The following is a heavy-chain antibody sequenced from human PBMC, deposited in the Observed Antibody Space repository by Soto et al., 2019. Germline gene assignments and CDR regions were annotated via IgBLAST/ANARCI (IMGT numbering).Heavy chain of an antibody. V-gene: IGHV1-69*12. CDR3: AREGGSGSYRYYGMDV. J-gene: IGHJ6*02. D-gene: IGHD3-10*01. Sequence: QVQLVQSGAEVKKPGSSVKVSCKASGGTLSSYAISWVRQAPGQGLEWMGGIIPIFGTANYAQKFQGRVTITADESTSTAYMELSSLRSEDTAVYYCAREGGSGSYRYYGMDVWGQGTTVTVSS. CDR1: GGTLSSYA. CDR2: IIPIFGTA.